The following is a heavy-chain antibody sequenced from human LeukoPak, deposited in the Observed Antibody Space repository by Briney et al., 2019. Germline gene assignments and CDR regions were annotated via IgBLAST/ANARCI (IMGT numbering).Heavy chain of an antibody. J-gene: IGHJ6*03. CDR2: IYVTGST. V-gene: IGHV4-59*08. CDR1: GGSIGTYY. CDR3: ARHIGGGIEDMDV. Sequence: SETLSLTCTVSGGSIGTYYWSWIRQSPGKGLEWIGYIYVTGSTRYNPYLQSRVTISVDTSRNQFCLKMSSVTAADTAVYYCARHIGGGIEDMDVWAKGTKVTVSS. D-gene: IGHD3-16*02.